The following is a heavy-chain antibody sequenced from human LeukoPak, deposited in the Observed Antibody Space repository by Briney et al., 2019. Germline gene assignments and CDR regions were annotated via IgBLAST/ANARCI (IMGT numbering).Heavy chain of an antibody. V-gene: IGHV3-72*01. CDR1: GFTFSDHY. J-gene: IGHJ4*02. D-gene: IGHD1-26*01. CDR3: ARSGPYSGSCYFDY. Sequence: PGGSLRLSCATSGFTFSDHYMDWVRQAPGEGLEWVGRTREKTNSYTTEYAASVKGRFTISRDDSKNSLYLQMNSLKTEDTAVYYCARSGPYSGSCYFDYWGQGTLVTVSS. CDR2: TREKTNSYTT.